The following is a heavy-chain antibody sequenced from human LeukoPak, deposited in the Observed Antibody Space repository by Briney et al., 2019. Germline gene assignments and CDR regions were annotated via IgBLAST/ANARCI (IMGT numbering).Heavy chain of an antibody. CDR2: IKQDGSEK. Sequence: GGSLRLSCAASGITFRNAWMSWVRQAPGKGLEWVANIKQDGSEKYYVDSVKGRFTISRDNAKNSLYLQMNSLRAEDTAVYYCARDWGVSARPGYMDVWGKGTTVTVSS. CDR1: GITFRNAW. D-gene: IGHD6-6*01. J-gene: IGHJ6*03. CDR3: ARDWGVSARPGYMDV. V-gene: IGHV3-7*01.